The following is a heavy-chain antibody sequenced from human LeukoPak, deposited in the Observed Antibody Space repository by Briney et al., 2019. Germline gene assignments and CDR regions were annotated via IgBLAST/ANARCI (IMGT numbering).Heavy chain of an antibody. V-gene: IGHV3-21*01. CDR1: GFTFSTYA. CDR2: ISSSSTYI. CDR3: AGANYYGMDV. Sequence: GGSLRLSCAASGFTFSTYAMSWARQAPGKGLEWVSSISSSSTYIYYADSVKGRFIISRDNAKNSLYLQMNSLRAEDTAVYYCAGANYYGMDVWGQGTTVTVSS. J-gene: IGHJ6*02.